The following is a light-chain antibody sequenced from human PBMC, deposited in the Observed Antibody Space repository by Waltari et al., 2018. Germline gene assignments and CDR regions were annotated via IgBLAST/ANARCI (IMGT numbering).Light chain of an antibody. V-gene: IGKV3-20*01. CDR2: GAS. J-gene: IGKJ1*01. CDR3: QHYVRLPAT. Sequence: EVLLTQSPGTLSLSPGERDTLSCRASQSVGRSLARYQQKPGQAPRLLIYGASTRFTGIPDRFSGSGSGTDFSLTISRLEPEDFAVYYCQHYVRLPATFGQGTTVEIK. CDR1: QSVGRS.